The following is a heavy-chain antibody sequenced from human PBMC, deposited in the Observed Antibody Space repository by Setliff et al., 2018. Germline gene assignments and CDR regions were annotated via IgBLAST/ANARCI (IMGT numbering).Heavy chain of an antibody. Sequence: ASVKVSCKASGYAFGSSGVSWVRQAPGQGLEWMGGTIPLFGTTDYAQKFHGRVTIITDESTSTAYMELSSLTSDDTAVYYCAREGVDTRSSTDYRYYMDVWGQGTTVTVSS. CDR3: AREGVDTRSSTDYRYYMDV. CDR2: TIPLFGTT. J-gene: IGHJ6*03. D-gene: IGHD5-18*01. V-gene: IGHV1-69*05. CDR1: GYAFGSSG.